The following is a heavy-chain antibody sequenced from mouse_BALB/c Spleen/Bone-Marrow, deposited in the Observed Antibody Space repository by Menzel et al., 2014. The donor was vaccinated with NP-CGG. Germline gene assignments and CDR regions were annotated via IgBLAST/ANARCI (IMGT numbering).Heavy chain of an antibody. CDR1: GFSLTSYG. CDR3: ARDRGDYVFAY. D-gene: IGHD2-4*01. CDR2: IWAGGST. Sequence: VKLMESGPGLVAPSQSLSITCTVSGFSLTSYGVHWVRQPPGKGLEWLGVIWAGGSTNYNSALMSRLSISKDNSKSQVFLKMSSLQTDDTAMYYCARDRGDYVFAYWGQGTLVTVSA. V-gene: IGHV2-9*02. J-gene: IGHJ3*01.